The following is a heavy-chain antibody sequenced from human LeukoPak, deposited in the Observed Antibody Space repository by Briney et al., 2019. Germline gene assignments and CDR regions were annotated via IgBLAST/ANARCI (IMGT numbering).Heavy chain of an antibody. D-gene: IGHD3-22*01. V-gene: IGHV1-2*02. CDR1: GYTFTGYY. Sequence: ASVKVSCKASGYTFTGYYIHWVRQAPGQGLEWMGWINPNNGGTNYAQKFQGRVTMTRDTSISTAYMELSRLTSDDTAIYYCARDPATTYYYDPWGQGTLVTVSS. J-gene: IGHJ4*02. CDR3: ARDPATTYYYDP. CDR2: INPNNGGT.